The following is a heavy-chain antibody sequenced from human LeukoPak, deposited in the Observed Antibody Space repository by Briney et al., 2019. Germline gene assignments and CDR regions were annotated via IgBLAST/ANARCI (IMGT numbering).Heavy chain of an antibody. CDR3: ARWGIAVVPAAMDY. V-gene: IGHV1-18*01. CDR1: GYTFTSYG. J-gene: IGHJ4*02. Sequence: ASVTVSCKASGYTFTSYGISWVRQAPGQGLEWMGWISAYNGNTNYAQKLQGRVTMTTDTSTSTAYMELRSLRSDDTAVYYCARWGIAVVPAAMDYWGQGTLVTVSS. D-gene: IGHD2-2*01. CDR2: ISAYNGNT.